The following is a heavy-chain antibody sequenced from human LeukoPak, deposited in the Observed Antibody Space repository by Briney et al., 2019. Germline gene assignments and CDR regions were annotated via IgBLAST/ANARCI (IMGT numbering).Heavy chain of an antibody. Sequence: PSETLSLTCTVSGGSISSYYWSWIRQPPGKGLEWIGYIYYSGSTNYNPSLTSRVTISVDTSKNQFSLRLSSVTAADTAVYYCANGGYCSGTSCYPNWFDPWGQGTLVTVSS. CDR2: IYYSGST. D-gene: IGHD2-15*01. CDR3: ANGGYCSGTSCYPNWFDP. CDR1: GGSISSYY. J-gene: IGHJ5*02. V-gene: IGHV4-59*01.